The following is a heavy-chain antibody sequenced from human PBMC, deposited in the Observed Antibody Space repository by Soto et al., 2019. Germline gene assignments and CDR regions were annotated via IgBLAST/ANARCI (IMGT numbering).Heavy chain of an antibody. CDR2: IRSSSGYI. Sequence: LRLSCGSSGFTFSGYSMNWVRQAPGKGLEWVSSIRSSSGYIFYADSVKGRFTISRDDAKNSVYLQMNDLRAEETAIYYCAREITSTGCYVDYWGQGTLVTVSS. CDR3: AREITSTGCYVDY. CDR1: GFTFSGYS. V-gene: IGHV3-21*01. D-gene: IGHD2-2*01. J-gene: IGHJ4*02.